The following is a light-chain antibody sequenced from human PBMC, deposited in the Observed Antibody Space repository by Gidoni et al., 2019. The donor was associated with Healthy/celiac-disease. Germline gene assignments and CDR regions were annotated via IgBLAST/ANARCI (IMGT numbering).Light chain of an antibody. V-gene: IGKV3-15*01. Sequence: EIVMTQSPATLSVSPGERATLSCRASQSVRSNLAWYQQKPGQAPRLLIYGASTRATGIPARFSGSGSGTEFTLTISSLQSEDFAVYYCQQYNNWPPLFTFGPGTNVDIK. J-gene: IGKJ3*01. CDR2: GAS. CDR1: QSVRSN. CDR3: QQYNNWPPLFT.